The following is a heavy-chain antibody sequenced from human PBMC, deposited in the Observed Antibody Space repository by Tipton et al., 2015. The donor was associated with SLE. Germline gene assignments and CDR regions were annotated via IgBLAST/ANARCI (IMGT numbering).Heavy chain of an antibody. J-gene: IGHJ4*02. CDR3: STAPSGDDIFDY. V-gene: IGHV3-15*01. D-gene: IGHD1-26*01. Sequence: SLRLSCEASGFTFTNAWMSWVRQAPGKGLEWVGRIKSKSDGGTIDYAEPVKGRFTISRDDSKNTLFLLMNSLKTDDMGVYYCSTAPSGDDIFDYWGQGTLVTVSS. CDR1: GFTFTNAW. CDR2: IKSKSDGGTI.